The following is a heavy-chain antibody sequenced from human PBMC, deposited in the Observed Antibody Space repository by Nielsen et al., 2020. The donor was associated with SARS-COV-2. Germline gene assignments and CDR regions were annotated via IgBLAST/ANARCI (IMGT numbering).Heavy chain of an antibody. CDR3: ARRTPWAAAGTSDYYMDV. V-gene: IGHV5-10-1*01. CDR2: NDPSDSYT. CDR1: GYSFTSYW. D-gene: IGHD6-13*01. Sequence: GESLKISCKGSGYSFTSYWISWVRQMPGKGLEWMGRNDPSDSYTNYSPSFQGHVTISADKSISTAYLQWSSLKASDTAMYYCARRTPWAAAGTSDYYMDVWGKGTTVTVSS. J-gene: IGHJ6*03.